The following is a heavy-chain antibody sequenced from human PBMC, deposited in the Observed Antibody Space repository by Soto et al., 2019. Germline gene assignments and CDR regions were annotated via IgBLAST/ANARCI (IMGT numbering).Heavy chain of an antibody. CDR2: ILPIFGTA. CDR1: GGTFSTSP. CDR3: AISSMIRECVSDSFGH. D-gene: IGHD3-10*01. Sequence: QVQLVQSGAEVRKPGSSVKVSCQASGGTFSTSPFVWVRQAPGQGLEWMGGILPIFGTANYAPKFQDRVTITANESTGTAEMELRGLRSDDTAIYYWAISSMIRECVSDSFGHCGQGALVSVS. J-gene: IGHJ4*02. V-gene: IGHV1-69*01.